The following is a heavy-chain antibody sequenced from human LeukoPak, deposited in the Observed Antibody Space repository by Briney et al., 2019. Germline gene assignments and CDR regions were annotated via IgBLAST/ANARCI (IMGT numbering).Heavy chain of an antibody. CDR2: ISGSGGST. Sequence: GGSLRLSCAASGFTVSSNYMGWVRQAPGKGLEWVSAISGSGGSTYYADSVKGRFTISRDNSKNTLYLQMNSLRAEDTAVYYCAKVPPHDAFDIWGQGTMVTVSS. CDR3: AKVPPHDAFDI. J-gene: IGHJ3*02. V-gene: IGHV3-23*01. CDR1: GFTVSSNY.